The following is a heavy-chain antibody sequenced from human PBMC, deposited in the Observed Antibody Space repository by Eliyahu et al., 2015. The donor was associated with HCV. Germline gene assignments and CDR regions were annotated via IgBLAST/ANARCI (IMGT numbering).Heavy chain of an antibody. D-gene: IGHD3-10*01. V-gene: IGHV3-66*01. CDR1: GFSVSDAY. Sequence: VQLVESGGGLVQPGGXXRLSCEASGFSVSDAYMSWVRQAPGKGLEWXSVXYSGGSTYXAXXVKGRFTISRDNSKNXLYLDMNSLRPEDTAVYYCARDGRGYQGVGSCQYWGQGNLVTVSS. J-gene: IGHJ4*02. CDR2: XYSGGST. CDR3: ARDGRGYQGVGSCQY.